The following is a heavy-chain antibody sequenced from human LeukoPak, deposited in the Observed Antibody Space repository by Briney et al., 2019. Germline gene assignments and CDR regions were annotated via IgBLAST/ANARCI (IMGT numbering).Heavy chain of an antibody. CDR3: ARVELGYYYYMDV. CDR1: GFTFTNYV. CDR2: ISENGGAA. Sequence: GGSLRLSCAASGFTFTNYVMGWVRQAQGKGLEWVSAISENGGAADYADSVRGRFTISRDNAKNSLYLQMNSLRAEDTAVYYCARVELGYYYYMDVWGKGTTVTVSS. V-gene: IGHV3-23*01. D-gene: IGHD3-16*01. J-gene: IGHJ6*03.